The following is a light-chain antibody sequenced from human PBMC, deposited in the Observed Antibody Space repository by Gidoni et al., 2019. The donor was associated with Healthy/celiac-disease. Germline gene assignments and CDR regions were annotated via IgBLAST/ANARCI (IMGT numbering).Light chain of an antibody. Sequence: DIQMTQSPSALSASVGDRVTIPFRAITSIRSYLNWYQQKPGKAPKLLIYAASSLQSGVPSRSSGSGSGKDFTLTISSLQADYFATYYRQQSYSTPYTFGQXTKLEIK. CDR1: TSIRSY. V-gene: IGKV1-39*01. CDR3: QQSYSTPYT. J-gene: IGKJ2*01. CDR2: AAS.